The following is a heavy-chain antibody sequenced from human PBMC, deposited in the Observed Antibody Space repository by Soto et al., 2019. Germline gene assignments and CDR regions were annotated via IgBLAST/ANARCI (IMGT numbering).Heavy chain of an antibody. Sequence: QVQLVQSGAEVKKPGASVKVSCKASGYTFTSSGMSWVRQAPGQGLEWMGWISAHTGSADYAQRFHGRVTMTTDRSTSTAYMELRSLRSDDTAVYYCARAFFYQGSDSRGYSFDAFDFWGPGTLVTVSS. CDR2: ISAHTGSA. CDR3: ARAFFYQGSDSRGYSFDAFDF. J-gene: IGHJ3*01. CDR1: GYTFTSSG. V-gene: IGHV1-18*01. D-gene: IGHD3-22*01.